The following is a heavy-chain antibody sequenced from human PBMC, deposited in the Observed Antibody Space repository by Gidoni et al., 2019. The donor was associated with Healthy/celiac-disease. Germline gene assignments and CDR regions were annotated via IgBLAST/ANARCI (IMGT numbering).Heavy chain of an antibody. CDR2: IYYSGST. Sequence: QLQLQESGPGLVKPSETLSLTCTVSGGSISSSSYYWGWIRQPPGKGLEWIGSIYYSGSTYYNPSLKSRVTISVDTSKNQFSLKLSSVTAADTAVYYCARLSDLGLEWPHFDYWGQGTLVTVSS. V-gene: IGHV4-39*01. CDR1: GGSISSSSYY. D-gene: IGHD3-3*01. CDR3: ARLSDLGLEWPHFDY. J-gene: IGHJ4*02.